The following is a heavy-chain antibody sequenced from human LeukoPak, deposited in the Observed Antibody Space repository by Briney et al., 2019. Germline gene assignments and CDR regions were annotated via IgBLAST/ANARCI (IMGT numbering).Heavy chain of an antibody. J-gene: IGHJ4*02. V-gene: IGHV3-11*04. CDR3: ARDTVLGFPDY. D-gene: IGHD3-3*02. CDR2: ISSSGSTI. Sequence: GGSLRLSCAASGFTFSDYYMSWIRQAPGKGLEWVSYISSSGSTIYYADSVKGRFTISRDNARNTLYLQMNSLRAEDTAVYYCARDTVLGFPDYWGQGTLVTVSS. CDR1: GFTFSDYY.